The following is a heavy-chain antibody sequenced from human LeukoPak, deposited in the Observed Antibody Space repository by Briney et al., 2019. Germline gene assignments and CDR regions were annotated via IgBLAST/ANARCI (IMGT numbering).Heavy chain of an antibody. V-gene: IGHV3-23*01. Sequence: TGGSLRLSCAASGFTFSSYGMSWVRQAPGKGLEWVSAISGSGGSTYYADSVKGRFTISRDNSKNTLYLQMNSLRAEDTAVYYCAKDRAYYYGSGSLIDPWGQGTLVTVSS. CDR3: AKDRAYYYGSGSLIDP. J-gene: IGHJ5*02. CDR1: GFTFSSYG. CDR2: ISGSGGST. D-gene: IGHD3-10*01.